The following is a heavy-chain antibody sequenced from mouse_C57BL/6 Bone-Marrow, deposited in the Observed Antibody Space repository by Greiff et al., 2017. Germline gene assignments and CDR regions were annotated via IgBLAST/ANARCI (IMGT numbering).Heavy chain of an antibody. Sequence: EVQLVESGEGLVKPGGSLQLSCAASGFTFSSYAMSWVRPTPEKRLEWVAYISSGGDYIYYADPVKGRFTISRDNARNTLYLQMSSLKSEDTAMYYCTRVDYYAMDYWGQGTSVTVSS. V-gene: IGHV5-9-1*02. CDR3: TRVDYYAMDY. CDR2: ISSGGDYI. CDR1: GFTFSSYA. J-gene: IGHJ4*01.